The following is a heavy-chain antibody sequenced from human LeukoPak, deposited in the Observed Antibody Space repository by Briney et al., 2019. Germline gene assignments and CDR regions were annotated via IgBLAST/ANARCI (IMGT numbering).Heavy chain of an antibody. Sequence: GGSLRLSCAASGFTFDDYGMSWVRQAPGKGLEWVSGINWNGGSTGYADSVKGRFTISGDNAKNSLYLQMNSLRAEDTALYYCARIGYYDFVYYYMDVWGKGTTVTVSS. J-gene: IGHJ6*03. CDR2: INWNGGST. D-gene: IGHD3-3*01. V-gene: IGHV3-20*04. CDR3: ARIGYYDFVYYYMDV. CDR1: GFTFDDYG.